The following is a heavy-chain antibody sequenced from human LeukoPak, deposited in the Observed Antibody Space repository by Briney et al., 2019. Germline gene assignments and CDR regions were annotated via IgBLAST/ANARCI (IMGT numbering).Heavy chain of an antibody. V-gene: IGHV3-21*01. J-gene: IGHJ6*04. CDR2: ISGDSTDI. Sequence: GGSLRLSCATSGFTFKSYAMNWVRQSPGKGLEWVSSISGDSTDIYYADSLMGRSTISRDNAKNSLYLQMNSLRAEDTAVYYCAELGITMIGGVWGKGTTVTISS. CDR3: AELGITMIGGV. CDR1: GFTFKSYA. D-gene: IGHD3-10*02.